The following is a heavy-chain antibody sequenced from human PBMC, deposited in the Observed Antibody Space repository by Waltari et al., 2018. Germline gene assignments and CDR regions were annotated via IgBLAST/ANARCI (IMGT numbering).Heavy chain of an antibody. V-gene: IGHV3-7*01. Sequence: EVQLVESGGGLVQPGGSLRLSCAASGFTFSIYWMSWVRQAPGKGLEWVANINRDGSEKYDVDSVKGRFTISRDNAKNSLYLQMNSLRADDTAVYYCARYSGNYGGFDYWGQGTLVTVSS. J-gene: IGHJ4*02. CDR2: INRDGSEK. CDR1: GFTFSIYW. CDR3: ARYSGNYGGFDY. D-gene: IGHD1-26*01.